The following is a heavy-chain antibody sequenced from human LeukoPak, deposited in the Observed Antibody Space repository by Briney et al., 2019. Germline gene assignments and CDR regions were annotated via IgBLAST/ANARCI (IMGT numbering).Heavy chain of an antibody. J-gene: IGHJ5*02. D-gene: IGHD2-15*01. CDR2: INHSGST. CDR3: ARAGYGCSGGSCYWFDP. CDR1: VGSFSGYY. Sequence: SETLSLTCAVYVGSFSGYYWSWIRQPPWKGLEWIGEINHSGSTNYNPSLKSRVTISVDTSKNQFSLKLSSVTAADTAVYYCARAGYGCSGGSCYWFDPWGQGTLVTVSS. V-gene: IGHV4-34*01.